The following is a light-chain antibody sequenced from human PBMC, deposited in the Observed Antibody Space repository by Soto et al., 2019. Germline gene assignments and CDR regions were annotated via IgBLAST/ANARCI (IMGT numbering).Light chain of an antibody. Sequence: DIQMTQSPSSVSASVGDRVTITCRASQPITNWLAWYQQNPGKAPKLLIYAASNLQSGVPSRFSGSGSGTEFTLTINSLQPEDVATYYCQQDTSFPFAFGPGTKVDVK. CDR3: QQDTSFPFA. CDR1: QPITNW. V-gene: IGKV1-12*01. CDR2: AAS. J-gene: IGKJ3*01.